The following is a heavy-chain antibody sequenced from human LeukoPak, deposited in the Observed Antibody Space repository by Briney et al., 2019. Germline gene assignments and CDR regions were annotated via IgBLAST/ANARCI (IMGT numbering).Heavy chain of an antibody. V-gene: IGHV4-59*01. D-gene: IGHD3-22*01. Sequence: SETLSLTCTVSGGSISNYYWNWIRQPPGKGLELIGYIYYSGTTNYNPSLKSRVTISVDTSKNQFSLKLSSVTAADTAVYYCARGYYYDSSGYPDAFDIWGQGTMVTVSS. CDR3: ARGYYYDSSGYPDAFDI. CDR1: GGSISNYY. CDR2: IYYSGTT. J-gene: IGHJ3*02.